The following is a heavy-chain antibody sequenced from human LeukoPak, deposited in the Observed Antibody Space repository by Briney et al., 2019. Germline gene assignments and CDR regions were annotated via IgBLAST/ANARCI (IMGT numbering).Heavy chain of an antibody. V-gene: IGHV3-53*01. CDR1: GFTFSSYE. D-gene: IGHD3-16*01. CDR2: IYSGERT. CDR3: AKNWGDD. Sequence: PGGSLRLSCAASGFTFSSYEMNWVRQAPGKGLEWVSVIYSGERTYYAASVKGRFTISRDNSKNTLYLQMNNLRAEDTAIYYCAKNWGDDWGQGNLVTVSS. J-gene: IGHJ4*02.